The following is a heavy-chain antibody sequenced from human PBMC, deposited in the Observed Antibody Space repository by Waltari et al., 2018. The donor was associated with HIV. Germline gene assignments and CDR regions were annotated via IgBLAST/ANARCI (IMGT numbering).Heavy chain of an antibody. CDR3: AKGGRAVAGNWFDP. CDR1: GFTFSNYA. V-gene: IGHV3-23*01. Sequence: SGFTFSNYAINWVRQAPGKGLEWVSAISGRGGSTHYADSVKGRFSISRDNSKNTLYLQMNSLRPEDTAIYYCAKGGRAVAGNWFDPWGQGTLVTVSS. CDR2: ISGRGGST. D-gene: IGHD6-19*01. J-gene: IGHJ5*02.